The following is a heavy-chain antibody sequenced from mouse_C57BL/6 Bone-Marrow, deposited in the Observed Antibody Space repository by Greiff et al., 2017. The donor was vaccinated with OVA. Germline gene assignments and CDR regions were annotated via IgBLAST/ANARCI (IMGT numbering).Heavy chain of an antibody. J-gene: IGHJ3*01. CDR1: GFTFSSYG. CDR3: ARPYYDYAWFAY. V-gene: IGHV5-6*01. Sequence: EVQLVESGGDLVKPGGSLKLSCAASGFTFSSYGMSWVRQTPDKRLEWVATISSGGSYTYYPDSVKGRFTISRDNAKNTLYLQMSSLKSEDTAMYYCARPYYDYAWFAYWGQGTLVTVAA. D-gene: IGHD2-4*01. CDR2: ISSGGSYT.